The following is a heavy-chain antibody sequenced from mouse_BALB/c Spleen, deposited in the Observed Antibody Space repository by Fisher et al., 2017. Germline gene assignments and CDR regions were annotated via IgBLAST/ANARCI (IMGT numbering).Heavy chain of an antibody. CDR3: ASYGNYVYFDV. V-gene: IGHV5-12*03. J-gene: IGHJ1*01. Sequence: RFTISRDNAKNTLYLEMSSLRSEDTAMYYCASYGNYVYFDVWGAGTTVTVSS. D-gene: IGHD2-1*01.